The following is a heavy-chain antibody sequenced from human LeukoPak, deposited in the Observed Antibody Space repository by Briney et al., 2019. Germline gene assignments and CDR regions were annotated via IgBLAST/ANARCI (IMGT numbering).Heavy chain of an antibody. CDR3: AASYDFWGGYLNHDY. V-gene: IGHV1-2*02. Sequence: GASVKVSCKASGYTFTGYHMHWVRQAPGQGLEWMGWINPNSGDTNYAQKLQGRVTMTRDTSISTAYMELSRLKSDDTAVYYCAASYDFWGGYLNHDYWGQGTLVTVSS. CDR1: GYTFTGYH. J-gene: IGHJ4*02. D-gene: IGHD3-3*01. CDR2: INPNSGDT.